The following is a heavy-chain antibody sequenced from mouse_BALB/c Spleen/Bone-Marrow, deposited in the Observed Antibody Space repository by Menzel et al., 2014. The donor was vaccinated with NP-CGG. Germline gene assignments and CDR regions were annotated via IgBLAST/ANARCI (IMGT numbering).Heavy chain of an antibody. V-gene: IGHV1-69*01. CDR1: GYTFTDYW. D-gene: IGHD1-2*01. Sequence: QVQLQQSGAALVMPGASVKMPCKASGYTFTDYWLHWVKQRPGQGLEWIGAIDTSDSYTSYNQKFKGTATLTADESSSTAYMEFRSLTTEDSAVYDCERSAGYWYFDVWGAGATVTVSS. J-gene: IGHJ1*01. CDR2: IDTSDSYT. CDR3: ERSAGYWYFDV.